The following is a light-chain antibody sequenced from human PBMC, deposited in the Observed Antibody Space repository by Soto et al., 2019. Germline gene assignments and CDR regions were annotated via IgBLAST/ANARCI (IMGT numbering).Light chain of an antibody. J-gene: IGLJ1*01. V-gene: IGLV1-40*01. Sequence: QPVLTQPPSVSGAPGQSVTISCTGRSSNIGAGYDVHWYQQLPGTAPKVLIFGNSNRPSGVPDRFSGSKSGTSASLAITGLQSEDEADYHCQSYDRSLSGSVFGTGTKLTVL. CDR2: GNS. CDR1: SSNIGAGYD. CDR3: QSYDRSLSGSV.